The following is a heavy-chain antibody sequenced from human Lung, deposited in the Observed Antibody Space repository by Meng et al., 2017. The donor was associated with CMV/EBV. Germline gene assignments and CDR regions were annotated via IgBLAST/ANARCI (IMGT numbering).Heavy chain of an antibody. Sequence: QAQLVKSGGEVKKPGASVKVSCKASGYTFTNYGITWVRQAPGQGLEWMGWINAYNGDTNYAQTLQGRVTMTTDTSTSTAYMELRSLRSDDTAVYYCARVEVGITSGDYWGQGTPVTVFS. J-gene: IGHJ4*02. CDR1: GYTFTNYG. D-gene: IGHD1-26*01. CDR3: ARVEVGITSGDY. CDR2: INAYNGDT. V-gene: IGHV1-18*01.